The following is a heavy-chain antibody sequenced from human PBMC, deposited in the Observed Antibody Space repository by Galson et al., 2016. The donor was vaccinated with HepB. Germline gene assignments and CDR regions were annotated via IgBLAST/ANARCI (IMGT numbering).Heavy chain of an antibody. CDR1: GFAFSGYA. Sequence: SLRLSCAATGFAFSGYAMYWVRQAPGKGPEWVAVISFDGSKKFYADSVQGRFTISKDNPKNTLFLQMNSLRVDDTAVYYCARARTPLWSPVGIYAAMDAWGQGTTVTVSS. V-gene: IGHV3-30*04. D-gene: IGHD5-18*01. J-gene: IGHJ6*02. CDR3: ARARTPLWSPVGIYAAMDA. CDR2: ISFDGSKK.